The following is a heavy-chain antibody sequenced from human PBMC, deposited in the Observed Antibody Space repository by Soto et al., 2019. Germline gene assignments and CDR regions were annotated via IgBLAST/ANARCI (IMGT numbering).Heavy chain of an antibody. D-gene: IGHD1-26*01. V-gene: IGHV3-33*01. CDR1: GFTFSSYG. CDR2: IWSDGSIK. Sequence: QVQLVESGGGVVQPGRSLRLSCAASGFTFSSYGMHWVRQAPGKGLEWVAVIWSDGSIKYYADSVKGRFTISRDNSKNTLFLQMNSLRPEDTAMDYCARRGSGTYSFEYWGQGTLVTVSS. J-gene: IGHJ4*02. CDR3: ARRGSGTYSFEY.